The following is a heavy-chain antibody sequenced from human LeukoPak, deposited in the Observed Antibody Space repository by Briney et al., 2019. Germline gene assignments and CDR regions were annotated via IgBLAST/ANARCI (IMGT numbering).Heavy chain of an antibody. V-gene: IGHV4-34*01. J-gene: IGHJ4*02. CDR3: VRGSRVYCGGDCYYY. CDR1: GGSFSGYY. D-gene: IGHD2-21*02. CDR2: INPSGST. Sequence: SETLSLTCTVFGGSFSGYYWSWIRQPPDKGLEWIGEINPSGSTNYNPSLKTRVTISTDTSKDHFSLNLNSVTAADTGVYYCVRGSRVYCGGDCYYYWGQGTLVTVSS.